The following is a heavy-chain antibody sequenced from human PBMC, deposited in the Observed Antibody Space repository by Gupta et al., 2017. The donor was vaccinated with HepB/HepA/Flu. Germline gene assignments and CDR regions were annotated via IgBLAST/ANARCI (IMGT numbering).Heavy chain of an antibody. CDR2: ISSSGTII. V-gene: IGHV3-21*02. Sequence: EVQLVESGGGLVKPGGSPRLSCAASQIIFSGYTMNWVRQAPGKGLEWVSSISSSGTIIYYADSVKGRFTISRDNAKNSLYLVMNSLRAEDSAVYYCARDQGYCGPTSCYSDAFDFWGQGTMVTVSS. CDR1: QIIFSGYT. J-gene: IGHJ3*01. CDR3: ARDQGYCGPTSCYSDAFDF. D-gene: IGHD2-2*02.